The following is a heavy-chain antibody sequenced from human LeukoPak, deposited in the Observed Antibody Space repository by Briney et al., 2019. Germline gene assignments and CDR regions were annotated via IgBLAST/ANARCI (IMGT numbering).Heavy chain of an antibody. CDR3: ADLQEAGYLRFDP. Sequence: ASVKVSCKASGYTFTGYYMHWVRQAPGQGLEWMGWINPNSGGTNYAQKFQGRVTMTRDTSISTAYMELSRLRSDDTAVYYCADLQEAGYLRFDPWGQGTLVTVSS. CDR2: INPNSGGT. D-gene: IGHD6-19*01. J-gene: IGHJ5*02. CDR1: GYTFTGYY. V-gene: IGHV1-2*02.